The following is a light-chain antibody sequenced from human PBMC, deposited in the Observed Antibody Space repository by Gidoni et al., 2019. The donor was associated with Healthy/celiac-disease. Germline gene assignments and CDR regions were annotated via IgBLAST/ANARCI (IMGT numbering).Light chain of an antibody. Sequence: ELVLTHTPRTLSLSPGERSTLSCRARQSVSSIYLAWYHQKPGQAPRLLIYDASSRATGIPDRCRGSGAGTEFTLTISRLEPEDVAVYYCQQYGSSPPLTFGGGTKVEIK. J-gene: IGKJ4*01. V-gene: IGKV3-20*01. CDR3: QQYGSSPPLT. CDR2: DAS. CDR1: QSVSSIY.